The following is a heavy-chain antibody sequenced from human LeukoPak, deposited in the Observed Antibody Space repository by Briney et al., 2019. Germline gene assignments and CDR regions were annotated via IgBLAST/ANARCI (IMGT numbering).Heavy chain of an antibody. CDR2: ISSSFGTI. Sequence: SGGSLRLSCTASGFTFSDYNMIWIRQAPGKVLEWVSHISSSFGTIYYADSVKGRFTISRDNARNSLYLQVNSLRVEDTAIYYCARGYGSHFYYYMDVWGKGTTVTISS. D-gene: IGHD4-17*01. CDR3: ARGYGSHFYYYMDV. V-gene: IGHV3-11*01. J-gene: IGHJ6*03. CDR1: GFTFSDYN.